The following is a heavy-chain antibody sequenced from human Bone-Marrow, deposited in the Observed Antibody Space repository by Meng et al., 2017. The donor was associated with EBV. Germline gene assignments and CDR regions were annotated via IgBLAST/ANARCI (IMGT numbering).Heavy chain of an antibody. J-gene: IGHJ4*02. CDR2: FIPMSDAP. CDR3: ASESGRGFTPDY. CDR1: GGSLRSDA. Sequence: QVKVVQVGAEVTRLGSAVSVSCKTSGGSLRSDALSWVRQAPGQGLEWMGGFIPMSDAPHYAQKFQGRVTITADESTSTHYMDLSGLRSEDTAVYYCASESGRGFTPDYWGQGTLVTVSS. D-gene: IGHD3-10*01. V-gene: IGHV1-69*01.